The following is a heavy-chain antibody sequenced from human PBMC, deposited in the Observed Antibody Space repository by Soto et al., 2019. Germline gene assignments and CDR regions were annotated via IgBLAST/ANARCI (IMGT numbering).Heavy chain of an antibody. Sequence: GSLRLSCAVSGFTFSTYEMNWVRQAPGKGLEWVSYISTSGSTVYYADSVKGRFTISRDNTRNSLYLQMNSLRDEDTALYYCVRYCSTTLCNGVATRTFDYWGQGTLVTVSS. CDR1: GFTFSTYE. D-gene: IGHD2-2*01. CDR3: VRYCSTTLCNGVATRTFDY. CDR2: ISTSGSTV. J-gene: IGHJ4*02. V-gene: IGHV3-48*03.